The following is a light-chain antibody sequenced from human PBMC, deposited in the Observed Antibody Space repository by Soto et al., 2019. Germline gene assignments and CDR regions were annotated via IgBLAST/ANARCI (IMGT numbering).Light chain of an antibody. CDR1: QGVNGF. CDR2: DVS. CDR3: RQRANWPRAT. J-gene: IGKJ2*01. Sequence: EIVLTQSPATLSLSPGDRATLSCRASQGVNGFLAWYQQKPGQAPSLLIYDVSSRATGIPARFSGSGSGTDFTLTISSLEPEDFAVYYCRQRANWPRATFGQGTKLEIK. V-gene: IGKV3-11*01.